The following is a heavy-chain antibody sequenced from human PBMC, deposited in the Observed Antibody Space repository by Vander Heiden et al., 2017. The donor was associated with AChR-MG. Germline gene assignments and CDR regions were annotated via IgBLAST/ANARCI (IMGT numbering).Heavy chain of an antibody. CDR1: GGSFSGSY. V-gene: IGHV4-34*01. CDR3: AIHKRPSSGWYSGRQPKNWFDP. D-gene: IGHD6-19*01. J-gene: IGHJ5*02. Sequence: QVQLQQWGAGLLKPSETLSLTCAVYGGSFSGSYWSWIRQPPGKGLEWIGEINHSGSTNYNPSLKSRVTISVDTSKNQFSLKLSSVTAADTAVYYCAIHKRPSSGWYSGRQPKNWFDPWGQGTLVTVSS. CDR2: INHSGST.